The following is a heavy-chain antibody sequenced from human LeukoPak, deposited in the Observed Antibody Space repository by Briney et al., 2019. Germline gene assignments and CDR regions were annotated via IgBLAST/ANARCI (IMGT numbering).Heavy chain of an antibody. V-gene: IGHV1-18*01. CDR1: GYTFTSYG. Sequence: ASVKVSCKASGYTFTSYGISWVRQAPGQGLEWMGWISAYNGNTNYAQKLQGRVAMTTDTSTSTAYMELRSLRSDDTAVYYCARDHSSHDILTGYWSDAFDIWGQGTMVTVSS. CDR2: ISAYNGNT. CDR3: ARDHSSHDILTGYWSDAFDI. J-gene: IGHJ3*02. D-gene: IGHD3-9*01.